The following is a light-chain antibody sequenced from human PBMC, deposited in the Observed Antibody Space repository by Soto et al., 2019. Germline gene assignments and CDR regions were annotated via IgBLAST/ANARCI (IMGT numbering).Light chain of an antibody. Sequence: QSVLTQPASVSGSPGQSITISCAGTSGDVGGYDYVSWYQQHPGKAPKLMIYDVSNRPSGVSNRFSGSKSGNTASLTISGLQAEDEADYYCSSYTSSNTVVFGGGTKLTV. CDR2: DVS. J-gene: IGLJ2*01. CDR3: SSYTSSNTVV. V-gene: IGLV2-14*01. CDR1: SGDVGGYDY.